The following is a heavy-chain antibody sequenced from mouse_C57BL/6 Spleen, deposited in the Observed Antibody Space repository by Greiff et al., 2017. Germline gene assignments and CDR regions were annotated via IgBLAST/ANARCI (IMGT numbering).Heavy chain of an antibody. V-gene: IGHV1-69*01. D-gene: IGHD2-3*01. CDR1: GYTFTSYW. CDR2: IDPSDSYT. J-gene: IGHJ2*01. CDR3: ARDWGDWLLLDY. Sequence: QVQLQQPGAELVMPGASVKLSCKASGYTFTSYWMHWVKQRPGQGLEWIGEIDPSDSYTNYNQKFKGKSTLTVDKSSSTAYMQLSSLTCEDSAVDYCARDWGDWLLLDYWGQGTTLTVSS.